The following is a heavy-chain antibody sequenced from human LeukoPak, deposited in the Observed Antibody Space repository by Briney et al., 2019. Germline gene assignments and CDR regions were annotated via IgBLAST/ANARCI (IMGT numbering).Heavy chain of an antibody. CDR1: GFTFNNYG. D-gene: IGHD6-13*01. Sequence: PGGSLRLSCAASGFTFNNYGMHWVRQAPGKGLEWVADIWFDGKNEHFADSVKGRFTISRDNSKNTMYLQINSLRVEDSAVYYCARDRHCVKGICHSPPGMDVWGQGTTVTVSS. J-gene: IGHJ6*02. CDR2: IWFDGKNE. V-gene: IGHV3-33*08. CDR3: ARDRHCVKGICHSPPGMDV.